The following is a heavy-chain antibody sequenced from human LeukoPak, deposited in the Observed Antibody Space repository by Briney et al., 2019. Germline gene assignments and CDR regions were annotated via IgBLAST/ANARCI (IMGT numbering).Heavy chain of an antibody. J-gene: IGHJ4*02. CDR2: INSDGSRT. Sequence: PGGSLRLSCAASGFTFSTYWMHWVSQTPGEGLVWVSGINSDGSRTPYADSVKGRFTISRDNAKNTLYLEMNSLRAEDTAVYYCAREENSFDSWGQGNLVTVSS. CDR1: GFTFSTYW. CDR3: AREENSFDS. V-gene: IGHV3-74*01.